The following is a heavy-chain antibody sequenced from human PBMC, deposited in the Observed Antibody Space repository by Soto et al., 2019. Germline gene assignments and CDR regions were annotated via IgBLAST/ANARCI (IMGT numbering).Heavy chain of an antibody. CDR1: GYTFSSYS. Sequence: ASVKVSCKTSGYTFSSYSINWVRQAPGQGLEWMAWISTYSGNTHYAERVQGRVTVTLDKSARTAFMEMRGLTADDTAVYFCARDNGYYDLWGQGTLVTVSS. J-gene: IGHJ4*02. V-gene: IGHV1-18*04. CDR2: ISTYSGNT. CDR3: ARDNGYYDL.